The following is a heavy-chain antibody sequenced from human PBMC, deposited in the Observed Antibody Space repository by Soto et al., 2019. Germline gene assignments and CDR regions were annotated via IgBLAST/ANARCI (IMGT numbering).Heavy chain of an antibody. CDR2: IYYSGST. D-gene: IGHD6-19*01. V-gene: IGHV4-59*01. CDR1: GGSISSYY. Sequence: QVQLQESGPGPVKPSETLSLTCTVSGGSISSYYWSWIRQPPGKGLEWIGYIYYSGSTNYNPSLKSRVTISVDTSKNQFSLKLSSVTAADTAVYYCARDRYSSGLDYWGQGTLVTVSS. J-gene: IGHJ4*02. CDR3: ARDRYSSGLDY.